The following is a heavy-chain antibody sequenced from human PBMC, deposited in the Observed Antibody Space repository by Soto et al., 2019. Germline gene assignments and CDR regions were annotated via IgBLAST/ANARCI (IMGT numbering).Heavy chain of an antibody. J-gene: IGHJ6*02. CDR3: ARVRDPHLDHYGLDV. V-gene: IGHV1-69*06. CDR2: LIPIYDEP. CDR1: GFTFNVYG. Sequence: ASVKVSCKTSGFTFNVYGIHWVRQAPGQGLEWMGGLIPIYDEPYYAQKLQGRVTISADKSTTTVHLELSSLTSDDTAVYFCARVRDPHLDHYGLDVWGQGTTVTVSS.